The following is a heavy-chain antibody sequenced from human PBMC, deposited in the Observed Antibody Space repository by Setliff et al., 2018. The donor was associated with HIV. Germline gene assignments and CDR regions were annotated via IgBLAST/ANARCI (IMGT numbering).Heavy chain of an antibody. CDR2: IYYSGNT. Sequence: SETLSLTCAVSGGSIISSTYHCSWIRQPPGRGLEWIGDIYYSGNTYYNSSLKSRVTISVDTSKNQLSLKLSSVTATDTAVYYCARRTAVAGHWNFDLWGRGTLVTV. CDR1: GGSIISSTYH. J-gene: IGHJ2*01. D-gene: IGHD6-19*01. CDR3: ARRTAVAGHWNFDL. V-gene: IGHV4-39*01.